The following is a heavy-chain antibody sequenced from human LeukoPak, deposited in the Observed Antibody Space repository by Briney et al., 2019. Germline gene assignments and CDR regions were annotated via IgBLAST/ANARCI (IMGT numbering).Heavy chain of an antibody. CDR1: GFTFSSYA. J-gene: IGHJ4*02. Sequence: PGGSLRLSCAASGFTFSSYAMSWVRQAPGKGLEWVSAISGSGGSTYYAGSVKGRFTIPRDNSKNTLHLQMNSLRAEDTAVYYCAKSPKSSGWFHYWGQGTLVTVSS. CDR2: ISGSGGST. V-gene: IGHV3-23*01. CDR3: AKSPKSSGWFHY. D-gene: IGHD6-19*01.